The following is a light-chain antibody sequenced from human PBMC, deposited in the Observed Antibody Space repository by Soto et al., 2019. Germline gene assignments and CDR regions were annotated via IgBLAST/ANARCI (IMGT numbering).Light chain of an antibody. CDR1: QSVTSY. Sequence: EIVLTQSPATLSLSPGERATLSCRASQSVTSYLAWYQQKPGQAPRLPIYGASSRATGIPARFSGSWSGTAFTLTIRSLEPEDFAVYYCQQRSNWPPNRITFGQGTRLQIK. CDR3: QQRSNWPPNRIT. J-gene: IGKJ5*01. V-gene: IGKV3-11*01. CDR2: GAS.